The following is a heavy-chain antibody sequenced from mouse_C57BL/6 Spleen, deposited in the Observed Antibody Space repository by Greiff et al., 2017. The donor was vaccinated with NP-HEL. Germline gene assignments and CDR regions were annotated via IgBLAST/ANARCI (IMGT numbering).Heavy chain of an antibody. V-gene: IGHV1-7*01. Sequence: VQLVESGAELAKPGASVKLSCKASGYTFTSYWMHWVKQRPGQGLEWIGYINPSSGYTKYNQKFKDKATLTADKSSSTAYMQLSSLTYEDSAVYYCARKEVVDYSNLDYWGQGTTLTVSS. CDR2: INPSSGYT. J-gene: IGHJ2*01. CDR1: GYTFTSYW. CDR3: ARKEVVDYSNLDY. D-gene: IGHD2-5*01.